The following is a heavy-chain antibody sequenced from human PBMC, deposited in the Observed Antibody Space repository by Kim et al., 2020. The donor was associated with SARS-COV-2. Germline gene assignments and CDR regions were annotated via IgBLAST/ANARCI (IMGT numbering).Heavy chain of an antibody. D-gene: IGHD3-10*01. CDR1: GGSISSSSYY. J-gene: IGHJ4*02. V-gene: IGHV4-39*01. CDR2: IYYSGST. Sequence: SETLSLTCTVSGGSISSSSYYWGWIRQPPGKGLEWIGSIYYSGSTYYNPSLKSRVTISVDTSKNQFSLKLSSVTAADTAVYYCARKVGFGELPEYYFDYWGQGTLVTVSS. CDR3: ARKVGFGELPEYYFDY.